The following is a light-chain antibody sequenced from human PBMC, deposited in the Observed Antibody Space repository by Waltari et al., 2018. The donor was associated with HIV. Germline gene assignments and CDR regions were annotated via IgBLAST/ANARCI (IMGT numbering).Light chain of an antibody. J-gene: IGLJ2*01. CDR3: SSYTSSRTVV. Sequence: QSALTQPASVSGSPGQSITLSCTGASSDVGRYNYVSWYQHHPGKAPKLIIYDVMNRPSGVSTRSSVSKSGTSASLTISGLQAEDDADYYCSSYTSSRTVVFGGGTKLTVL. V-gene: IGLV2-14*03. CDR2: DVM. CDR1: SSDVGRYNY.